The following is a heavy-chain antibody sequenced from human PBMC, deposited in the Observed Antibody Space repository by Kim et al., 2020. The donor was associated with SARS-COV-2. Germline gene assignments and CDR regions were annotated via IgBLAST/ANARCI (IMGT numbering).Heavy chain of an antibody. D-gene: IGHD5-18*01. CDR2: ISYDGSNK. CDR3: ARDTEELDTAMVFDY. V-gene: IGHV3-30*04. J-gene: IGHJ4*02. Sequence: GGSLRLSCAASGFTFSSYAMHWVRQAPGKGLEWVAVISYDGSNKYYADSVKGRFTISRDNSKNTLYLQMNSLRAEDTAVYYCARDTEELDTAMVFDYWGQGTLVTVSS. CDR1: GFTFSSYA.